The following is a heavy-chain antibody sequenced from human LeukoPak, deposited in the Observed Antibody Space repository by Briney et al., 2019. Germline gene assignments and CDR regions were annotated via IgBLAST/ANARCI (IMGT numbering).Heavy chain of an antibody. J-gene: IGHJ4*02. V-gene: IGHV1-2*02. D-gene: IGHD2-2*01. Sequence: GASVTVSCEASGYTFTGYYMHWVRQAPGQGLEWMGWINPNSGGTNYAQKFQGRVTMTRDTSISTAYMELSRLRSDDTAVYYCVREYASCYDYWGQGTLVTVSS. CDR3: VREYASCYDY. CDR1: GYTFTGYY. CDR2: INPNSGGT.